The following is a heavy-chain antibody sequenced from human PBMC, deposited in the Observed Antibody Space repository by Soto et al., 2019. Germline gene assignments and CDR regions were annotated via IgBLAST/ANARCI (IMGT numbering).Heavy chain of an antibody. D-gene: IGHD4-17*01. CDR2: FDPEDGET. CDR1: GHTLTELS. Sequence: ASVKVSCKVSGHTLTELSMHWVRQAPGKGLEWMGGFDPEDGETIYAQKFQGRVTMTEDTSTDTAYMELSSLRSEDTAVYYCATLIYGDPDAFDIWGQGTMVTVSS. V-gene: IGHV1-24*01. J-gene: IGHJ3*02. CDR3: ATLIYGDPDAFDI.